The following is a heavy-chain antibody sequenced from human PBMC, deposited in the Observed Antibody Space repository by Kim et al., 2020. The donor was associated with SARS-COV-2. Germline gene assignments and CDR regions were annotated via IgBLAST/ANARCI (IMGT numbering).Heavy chain of an antibody. CDR1: GFIFSTFG. Sequence: GGSLRLSCEAPGFIFSTFGMHWVRQAPGKGLEWVAVIWFGEKSEYYADYVKGRFTISRDNSKNMVYLQMNSLRAEDTAVYYCARAFEYSTSDAFDIWGQGTMVTVSS. J-gene: IGHJ3*02. CDR3: ARAFEYSTSDAFDI. V-gene: IGHV3-33*01. D-gene: IGHD6-6*01. CDR2: IWFGEKSE.